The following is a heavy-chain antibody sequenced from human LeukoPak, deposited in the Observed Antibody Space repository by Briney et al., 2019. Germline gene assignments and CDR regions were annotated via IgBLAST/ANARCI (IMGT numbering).Heavy chain of an antibody. Sequence: GGSLRLSCAASGFTSTSYAMSWVRQPPGKGLEWVSAISSSGGNTYYADSVQGRFTISRDNSKNTLYLQMHSLRAEDTAVYYCAKDFRYCGGGCVRGSPDYWGQGPLVTVSS. CDR2: ISSSGGNT. CDR1: GFTSTSYA. CDR3: AKDFRYCGGGCVRGSPDY. J-gene: IGHJ4*02. D-gene: IGHD2-21*02. V-gene: IGHV3-23*01.